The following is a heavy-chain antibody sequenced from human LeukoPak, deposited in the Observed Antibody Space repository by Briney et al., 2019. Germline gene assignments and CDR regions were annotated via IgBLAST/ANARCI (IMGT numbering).Heavy chain of an antibody. J-gene: IGHJ4*02. D-gene: IGHD3-16*01. Sequence: GGSLRLSCAASGFPFTTYWMSWVRQAPGKGLEWLANIKPDGSERYYVDSVKGRFTISRDNAGDSLSLQMYSLRAEDTAVYYCAKDRSKISWGSFDFWGLGTLVTVSS. V-gene: IGHV3-7*04. CDR2: IKPDGSER. CDR1: GFPFTTYW. CDR3: AKDRSKISWGSFDF.